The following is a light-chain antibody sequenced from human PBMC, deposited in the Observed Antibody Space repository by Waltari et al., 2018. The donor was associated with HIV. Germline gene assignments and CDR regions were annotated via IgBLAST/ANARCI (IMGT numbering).Light chain of an antibody. V-gene: IGLV6-57*02. Sequence: NFMLTQPHSVSESPGKTVTISCTGSSGSIASNYVQWFQQRPGSAPTTVIYEDKQRPAGGPGRFSGSIDSSSNSASLTISGLKPEDEADYYCQSLHSSDVVFGGGTKLTVL. CDR1: SGSIASNY. CDR3: QSLHSSDVV. CDR2: EDK. J-gene: IGLJ2*01.